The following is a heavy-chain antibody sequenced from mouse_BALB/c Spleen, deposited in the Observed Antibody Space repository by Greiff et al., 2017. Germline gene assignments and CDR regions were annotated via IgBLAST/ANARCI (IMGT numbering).Heavy chain of an antibody. V-gene: IGHV3-2*02. CDR3: ARSHDGYPWFAY. CDR1: GYSITSDYA. CDR2: IHYSGST. D-gene: IGHD2-3*01. Sequence: EVQLQQSGPGLVKPSQSLSLTCTVTGYSITSDYAWNWIRQFPGNKLEWMGYIHYSGSTNYNPSLKSRISITRDTSKNQFFLQLNSVTTEDTATYYCARSHDGYPWFAYWGQGTLVTVSA. J-gene: IGHJ3*01.